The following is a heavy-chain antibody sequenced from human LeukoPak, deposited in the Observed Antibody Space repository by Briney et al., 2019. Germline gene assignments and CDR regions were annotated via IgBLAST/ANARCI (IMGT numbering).Heavy chain of an antibody. V-gene: IGHV3-23*01. CDR2: ISGSGGST. CDR1: GFTVSNNY. D-gene: IGHD3-22*01. Sequence: PGGSLRLSCTASGFTVSNNYVSWVRQAPGKGLEWVSAISGSGGSTYYADSVKGRFTISRDNSKNTLYLQMNSLRAEDTAVYYCAKDRRYYYDSSGYYGEFDYWGQGTLVTVSS. CDR3: AKDRRYYYDSSGYYGEFDY. J-gene: IGHJ4*02.